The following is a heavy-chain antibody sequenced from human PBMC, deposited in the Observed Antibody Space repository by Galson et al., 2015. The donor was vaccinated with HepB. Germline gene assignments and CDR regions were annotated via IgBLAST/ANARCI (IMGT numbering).Heavy chain of an antibody. CDR1: GFTFSDYY. D-gene: IGHD6-13*01. Sequence: SLRLSCAASGFTFSDYYMSWIRQAPGKGLEWVSYISSSSSYTNYADSVKGRFTISRDNAKNSLYLQMNSLRAEDTAVYYCARGSEGSSWSLYYFDYWGQGTLVTVSS. V-gene: IGHV3-11*05. CDR3: ARGSEGSSWSLYYFDY. CDR2: ISSSSSYT. J-gene: IGHJ4*02.